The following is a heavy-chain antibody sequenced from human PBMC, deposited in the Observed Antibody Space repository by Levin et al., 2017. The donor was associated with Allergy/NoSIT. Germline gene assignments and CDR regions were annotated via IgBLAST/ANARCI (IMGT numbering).Heavy chain of an antibody. D-gene: IGHD3-10*01. CDR2: IIPILGIA. Sequence: PGESLKISCKASGGTFSSYTISWVRQAPGQGLEWMGRIIPILGIANYAQKFQGRVTITADKSTSTAYMELSSLRSEDTAVYYCASLRLGGSGSFNDYWGQGTLVTVSS. V-gene: IGHV1-69*02. J-gene: IGHJ4*02. CDR3: ASLRLGGSGSFNDY. CDR1: GGTFSSYT.